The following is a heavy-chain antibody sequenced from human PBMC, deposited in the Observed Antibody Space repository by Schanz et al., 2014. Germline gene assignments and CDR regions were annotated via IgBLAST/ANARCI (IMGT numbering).Heavy chain of an antibody. V-gene: IGHV4-4*02. J-gene: IGHJ6*02. D-gene: IGHD2-8*02. CDR2: INHGGST. CDR1: GFTLSSYW. CDR3: ARDSLRGATGGYGMDV. Sequence: QVQMVESGGGVVQPGRSLRLSCAASGFTLSSYWMHWVRQPPGKGLEWIAEINHGGSTNYNPSLKSRVTISVDTSKNQCALKVRSVTAADTAVYYCARDSLRGATGGYGMDVWGQGTTVTVSS.